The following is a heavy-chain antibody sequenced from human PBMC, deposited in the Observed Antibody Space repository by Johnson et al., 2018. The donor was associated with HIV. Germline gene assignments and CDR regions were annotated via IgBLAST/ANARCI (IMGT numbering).Heavy chain of an antibody. CDR1: GFTFSSSA. J-gene: IGHJ3*02. V-gene: IGHV3-23*04. CDR3: AKWGLGGAPKGAFDI. Sequence: VQLVESGGGVVRPGGSLRLSCAASGFTFSSSAMSWVRQAPGKGLELVSGISGSGGSTYYADSVKGRFTISRDNSKNTLYLQMNSLRAEDTAVYYCAKWGLGGAPKGAFDIWGQGTMVTVSS. CDR2: ISGSGGST. D-gene: IGHD3-16*01.